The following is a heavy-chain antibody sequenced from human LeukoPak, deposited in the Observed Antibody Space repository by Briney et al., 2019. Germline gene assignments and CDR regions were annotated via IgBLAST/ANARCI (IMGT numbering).Heavy chain of an antibody. J-gene: IGHJ1*01. CDR1: GFTFSFYG. Sequence: PGGTLRLSCAASGFTFSFYGMSWVRQAPGKGLEWVSAISGSGGSTYYAASVKGRFTISRDNAKNSLYLQMNSLRAEDTALYYCAKGTLAAAGTAEYFQHWGQGTLVTVSS. V-gene: IGHV3-23*01. CDR3: AKGTLAAAGTAEYFQH. D-gene: IGHD6-13*01. CDR2: ISGSGGST.